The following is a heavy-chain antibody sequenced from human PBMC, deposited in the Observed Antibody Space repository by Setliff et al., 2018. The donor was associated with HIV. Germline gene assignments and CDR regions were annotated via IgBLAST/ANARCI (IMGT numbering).Heavy chain of an antibody. D-gene: IGHD3-9*01. Sequence: SETLSLTCAVYGGSFSGYYWSWIRQPPGKGLEWIGEINHSGSTNYNPSLKSRVTISIDPSKDQFSLNLRSVTAADTAVYYCARLSPLDWPFDYWGQGTLVTVSS. J-gene: IGHJ4*02. V-gene: IGHV4-34*01. CDR1: GGSFSGYY. CDR3: ARLSPLDWPFDY. CDR2: INHSGST.